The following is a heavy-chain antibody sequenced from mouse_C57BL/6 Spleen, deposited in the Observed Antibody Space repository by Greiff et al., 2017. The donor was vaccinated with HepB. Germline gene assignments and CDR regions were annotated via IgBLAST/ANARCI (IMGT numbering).Heavy chain of an antibody. CDR2: INPSTGGT. Sequence: VQLQQSGPELVKPGASVKISCKASGYSFTGYYMNWVKQSPEKSLEWIGEINPSTGGTTYNQKFKAKATLTVDKSSSTAYMQLKSLTSEDSAVYYCAREREAMDYWGQGTSVTVSS. V-gene: IGHV1-42*01. CDR3: AREREAMDY. J-gene: IGHJ4*01. CDR1: GYSFTGYY.